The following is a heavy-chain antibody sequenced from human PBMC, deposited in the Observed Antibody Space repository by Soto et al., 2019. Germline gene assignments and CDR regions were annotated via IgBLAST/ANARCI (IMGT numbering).Heavy chain of an antibody. Sequence: GGSLRLSXAASGFTFSSYGMHWVRQAPGKGLEWVAVISYDGSNKYYADSVKGRFTISRDNSKNTLYLQMNSLRAEDTAVYYCAKDALPESNYFYYYYGMDVWGQGTTVTVSS. CDR2: ISYDGSNK. CDR3: AKDALPESNYFYYYYGMDV. D-gene: IGHD4-4*01. J-gene: IGHJ6*02. V-gene: IGHV3-30*18. CDR1: GFTFSSYG.